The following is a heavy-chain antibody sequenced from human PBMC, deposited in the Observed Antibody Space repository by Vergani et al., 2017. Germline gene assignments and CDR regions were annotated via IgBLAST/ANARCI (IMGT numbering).Heavy chain of an antibody. CDR1: GFTFSSYA. V-gene: IGHV3-30-3*01. J-gene: IGHJ4*02. D-gene: IGHD3-10*01. CDR3: ARAMILWFGENDY. CDR2: ISYDGSNK. Sequence: QVQLVESGGGVVQPGRSLRLSCAASGFTFSSYAMHWVRQAPGKGLEWVAVISYDGSNKYYADSVKGRFTISRDNSKNTLYLQMNSLRAEDTAVYYCARAMILWFGENDYGGQGTLVTVSS.